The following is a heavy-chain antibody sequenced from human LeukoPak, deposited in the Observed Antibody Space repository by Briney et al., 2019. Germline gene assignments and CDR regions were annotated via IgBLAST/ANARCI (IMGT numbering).Heavy chain of an antibody. CDR2: ISPRSSYS. V-gene: IGHV3-11*06. Sequence: GGSLRLSCAASGFTFSDYYMNWIRQAPGKGLEWVSYISPRSSYSKHADSVKGRFTISRDNAETSLYLQMNSLRAEDTAVYYCARDGGENWFDPWGQGTLVTVSS. CDR1: GFTFSDYY. J-gene: IGHJ5*02. CDR3: ARDGGENWFDP. D-gene: IGHD2-21*01.